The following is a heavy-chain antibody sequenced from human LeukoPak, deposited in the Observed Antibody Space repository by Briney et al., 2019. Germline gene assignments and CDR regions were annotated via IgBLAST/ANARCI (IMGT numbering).Heavy chain of an antibody. CDR1: GGTFSSYA. CDR2: IIPIFGTA. J-gene: IGHJ5*02. Sequence: GASVTVSCKASGGTFSSYAISWVRQAPGQGLEWMGGIIPIFGTAYYAQKFQGRVTITADESTSTAYMELSSLRSEDTAVYYCARDQAAAGTSWFDPWGQGTLVTVSS. CDR3: ARDQAAAGTSWFDP. D-gene: IGHD6-13*01. V-gene: IGHV1-69*01.